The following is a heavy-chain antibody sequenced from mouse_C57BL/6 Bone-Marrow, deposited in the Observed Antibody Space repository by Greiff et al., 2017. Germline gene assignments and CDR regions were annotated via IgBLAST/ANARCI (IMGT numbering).Heavy chain of an antibody. Sequence: QVQLQQPGAELVKPGASVKMSCKASGYTFTSYWITWVKQRPGQGLEWIGDIYPGSGSTNYNEKFKSKATLTVDTSSSTAYMQLSSLTSADSAVYYRARQYCYGSSSAWLAYWGQGTLVTVSA. CDR3: ARQYCYGSSSAWLAY. CDR2: IYPGSGST. J-gene: IGHJ3*01. CDR1: GYTFTSYW. D-gene: IGHD1-1*01. V-gene: IGHV1-55*01.